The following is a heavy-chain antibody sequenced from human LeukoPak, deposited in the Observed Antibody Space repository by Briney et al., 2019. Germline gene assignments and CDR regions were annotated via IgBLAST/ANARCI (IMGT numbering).Heavy chain of an antibody. CDR2: ISAYNGNT. CDR1: GYTFTSYG. D-gene: IGHD4-17*01. V-gene: IGHV1-18*01. J-gene: IGHJ4*02. Sequence: ASVKVSCKASGYTFTSYGISWVRQAPGQGLEWMGWISAYNGNTNYAQKLQGRVTMTTDTSTSTAYMELRSLRSDDTAVYYCASGESYDGYGDFPFDYWGQGTLVTVSS. CDR3: ASGESYDGYGDFPFDY.